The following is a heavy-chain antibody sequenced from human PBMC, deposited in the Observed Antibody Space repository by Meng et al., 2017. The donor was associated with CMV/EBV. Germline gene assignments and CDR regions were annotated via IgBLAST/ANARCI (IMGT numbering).Heavy chain of an antibody. J-gene: IGHJ6*02. V-gene: IGHV3-23*01. Sequence: GESLKISCAASGFPFSCYAMSWVRQAPGKGLEWVSVISGRGAGTYYADSVKGRFTISRDNAKNSLYLQMNSLRAEDTAVYYCARDSDSVRYYDFWSGYYGMDVWGQGTTVTVSS. CDR3: ARDSDSVRYYDFWSGYYGMDV. CDR1: GFPFSCYA. D-gene: IGHD3-3*01. CDR2: ISGRGAGT.